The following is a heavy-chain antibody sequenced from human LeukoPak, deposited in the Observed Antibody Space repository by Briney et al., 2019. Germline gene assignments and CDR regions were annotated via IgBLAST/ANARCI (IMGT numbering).Heavy chain of an antibody. J-gene: IGHJ5*02. CDR1: GFTFSSYS. D-gene: IGHD2-2*01. Sequence: GGSLRLSCAASGFTFSSYSMNWVRQAPGKGLEWVSSISSSSSYIYYADSVKGRFTISRDNAKNSLYLQMNSLRAEDTAVYYCARNPNYCSSTSCPAGWFDPWGQGTLVTVSS. CDR2: ISSSSSYI. V-gene: IGHV3-21*01. CDR3: ARNPNYCSSTSCPAGWFDP.